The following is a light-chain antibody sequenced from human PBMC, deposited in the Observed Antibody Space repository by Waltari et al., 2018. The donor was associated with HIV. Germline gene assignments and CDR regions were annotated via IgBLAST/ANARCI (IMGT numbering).Light chain of an antibody. Sequence: QSALTQPASVSGSPGQSITISCTGTSRDVGGYNYVSWYQHHPGKAPKLMIYDVSNRPSGVSNRFSGSKSGNTASLTISGLQAEDEADYYCNSYTTSSTLHVV. CDR1: SRDVGGYNY. CDR3: NSYTTSSTLHVV. V-gene: IGLV2-14*03. J-gene: IGLJ2*01. CDR2: DVS.